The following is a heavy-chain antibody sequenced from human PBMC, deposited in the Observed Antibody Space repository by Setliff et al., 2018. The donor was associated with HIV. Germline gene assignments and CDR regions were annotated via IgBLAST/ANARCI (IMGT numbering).Heavy chain of an antibody. J-gene: IGHJ6*02. CDR2: ISPDIGDT. CDR3: ARGWGGQDSYYYGMDV. CDR1: GYTFNDNY. D-gene: IGHD3-16*01. V-gene: IGHV1-2*06. Sequence: ASVKVSCKASGYTFNDNYIHWVRQAPGQGLEWMGRISPDIGDTNYAQMFHGRVTMTRDTSISTAYMELSSLRSQDTAMYYCARGWGGQDSYYYGMDVWGQGTTVTVSS.